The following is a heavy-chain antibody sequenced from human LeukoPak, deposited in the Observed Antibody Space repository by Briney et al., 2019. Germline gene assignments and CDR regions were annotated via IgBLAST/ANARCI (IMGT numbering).Heavy chain of an antibody. CDR3: ARDSSGWEPVGY. CDR2: ISSSSSYI. Sequence: PGGSLRLSCAASGFTFSSYSMNWVRQAPGKGLEWVSSISSSSSYIYYADSVKGRFTISRDNAKNSLYLQMNSLRAEDTAVYYCARDSSGWEPVGYWGQGTLVTVSS. D-gene: IGHD6-19*01. CDR1: GFTFSSYS. J-gene: IGHJ4*02. V-gene: IGHV3-21*01.